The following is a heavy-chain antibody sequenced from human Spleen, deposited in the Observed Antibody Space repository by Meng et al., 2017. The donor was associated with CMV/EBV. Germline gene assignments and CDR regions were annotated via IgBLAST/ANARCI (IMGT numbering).Heavy chain of an antibody. J-gene: IGHJ4*02. CDR3: ARSGRFDY. D-gene: IGHD1-14*01. Sequence: QVQLQQWGAGLLKPSETLSLPCAVYGGSFSGYYWSWIRQPPGKGLEWIGEINHSGSTNYNPSLKSRVTISVDTSKNQFSLKLSSVTAADTAVYYCARSGRFDYWGQGTLVTVSS. CDR2: INHSGST. V-gene: IGHV4-34*01. CDR1: GGSFSGYY.